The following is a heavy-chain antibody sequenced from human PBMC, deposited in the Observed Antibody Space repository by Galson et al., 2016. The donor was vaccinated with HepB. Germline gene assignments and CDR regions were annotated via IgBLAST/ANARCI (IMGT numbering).Heavy chain of an antibody. V-gene: IGHV4-31*02. J-gene: IGHJ4*02. CDR3: ARARCRSTSCSRGYSYGYFES. Sequence: GKGLEWIGYMYYSGSTYYNPSLKRRLTISVDTSKNQFSLKLSSVTAADTAVYYCARARCRSTSCSRGYSYGYFESWGQGTLVTVSS. D-gene: IGHD5-18*01. CDR2: MYYSGST.